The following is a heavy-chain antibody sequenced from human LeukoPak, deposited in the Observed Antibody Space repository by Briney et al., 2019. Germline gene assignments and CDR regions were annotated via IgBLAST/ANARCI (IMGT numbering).Heavy chain of an antibody. CDR2: ITSSGSTI. Sequence: PGGSLRLSCAASGFTFSSYEMHWVRQAPGKGLEWVSYITSSGSTIYYADSVKGRFTISRDNAKNSLYLQMNSLRAEDTAVYYCARESRVSGTRFDYWGQGTLVTVSS. CDR1: GFTFSSYE. D-gene: IGHD1-14*01. CDR3: ARESRVSGTRFDY. J-gene: IGHJ4*02. V-gene: IGHV3-48*03.